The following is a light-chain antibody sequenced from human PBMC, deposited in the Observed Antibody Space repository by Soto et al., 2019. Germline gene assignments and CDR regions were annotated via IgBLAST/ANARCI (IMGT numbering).Light chain of an antibody. V-gene: IGLV1-40*01. J-gene: IGLJ3*02. Sequence: QSVLTQPPSVSGAPGQRVTISCTGSSSNIGAGYDVHWYQQLPGTAPKLLIYGNSNRPSGVPDRFSGSKSGTSASLAITGLHAEDEADYYRQSYDSSLSALFGGGTKVTVL. CDR1: SSNIGAGYD. CDR2: GNS. CDR3: QSYDSSLSAL.